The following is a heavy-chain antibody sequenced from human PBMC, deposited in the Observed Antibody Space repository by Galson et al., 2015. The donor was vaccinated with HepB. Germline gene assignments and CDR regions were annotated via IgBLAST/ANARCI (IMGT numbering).Heavy chain of an antibody. CDR3: ARGAITMVRGPIPGGEDY. D-gene: IGHD3-10*01. V-gene: IGHV1-18*04. CDR2: ISAYNGNT. CDR1: GYTFTSYG. J-gene: IGHJ4*02. Sequence: QSGAEVKKPGESLKISCKASGYTFTSYGISWVRQAPGQGLEWMGWISAYNGNTNYAQKLQGRVTMTTDTSTSTAYMELRSLRSDDTAVYYCARGAITMVRGPIPGGEDYWGQGTLVTVSS.